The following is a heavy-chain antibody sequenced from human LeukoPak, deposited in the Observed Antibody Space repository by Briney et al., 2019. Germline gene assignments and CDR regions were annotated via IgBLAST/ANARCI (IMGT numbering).Heavy chain of an antibody. V-gene: IGHV1-18*01. Sequence: ASVKVSCKASGYTFTSYGISWVRQAPGQGLEWMGWISAYNGNTNYAQKLQGRVTMTTDTSTSTAYMELRSLRSDDTAVYYCARSGQSYYDSSGYLYRGQGTLVTVSS. CDR3: ARSGQSYYDSSGYLY. CDR2: ISAYNGNT. D-gene: IGHD3-22*01. J-gene: IGHJ4*02. CDR1: GYTFTSYG.